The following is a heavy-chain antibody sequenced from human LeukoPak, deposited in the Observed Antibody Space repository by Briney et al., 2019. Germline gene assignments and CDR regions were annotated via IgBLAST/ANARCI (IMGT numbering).Heavy chain of an antibody. V-gene: IGHV3-30*18. CDR2: ISYDGSNK. D-gene: IGHD3-22*01. J-gene: IGHJ4*02. Sequence: GESLRLSCAASGFTFSSYGMHWVRQAPGKGLEWVAVISYDGSNKYYADSVKGRFTISRDNSKNTLYLQMNSLRAEDTAVYYCAKNYYDSSGYYSGSLDYWGQGTLVTVSS. CDR1: GFTFSSYG. CDR3: AKNYYDSSGYYSGSLDY.